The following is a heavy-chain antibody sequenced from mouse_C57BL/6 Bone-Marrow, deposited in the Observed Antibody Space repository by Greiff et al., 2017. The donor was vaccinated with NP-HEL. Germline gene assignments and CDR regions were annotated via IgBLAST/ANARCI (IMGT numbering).Heavy chain of an antibody. D-gene: IGHD1-1*01. CDR1: GYSITSGYY. J-gene: IGHJ4*01. CDR2: ISYDGSN. V-gene: IGHV3-6*01. CDR3: AREEGYYGSSYYAMDY. Sequence: EVKVEESGPGLVKPSQSLSLTCSVTGYSITSGYYWNWIRQFPGNKLEWMGYISYDGSNNYNPSLKNRISITRDTSKNQFFLKLNSVTTEDTATYYCAREEGYYGSSYYAMDYWGQGTSVTVSS.